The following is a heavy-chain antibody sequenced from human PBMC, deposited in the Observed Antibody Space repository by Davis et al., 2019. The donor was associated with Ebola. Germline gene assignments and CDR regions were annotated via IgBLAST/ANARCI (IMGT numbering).Heavy chain of an antibody. V-gene: IGHV3-7*01. CDR2: IKQDGSEK. Sequence: PGGSLRLSCAASGFTFSSYWMSWVRQAPGKGLEWVANIKQDGSEKYYVDSVKGRFTISRDNAKNSLYLQMNSLRAEDTAVYYCARTSSSPTPFEDYWGQGTLVTVSS. CDR3: ARTSSSPTPFEDY. D-gene: IGHD6-6*01. J-gene: IGHJ4*02. CDR1: GFTFSSYW.